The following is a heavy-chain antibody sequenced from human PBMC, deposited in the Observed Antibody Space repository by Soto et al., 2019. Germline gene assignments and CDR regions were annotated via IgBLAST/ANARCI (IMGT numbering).Heavy chain of an antibody. CDR3: ARVRYCLTGRCFPNWFDS. CDR2: IYKSTTT. Sequence: QVHLLESGPGLVKPSQTLSLTCSVSGDSISTVDYFWAWIRQPPGQALEYIGYIYKSTTTYYNPSFESRVAISLDTSKSQFPLNVTSVTAADTAVYFCARVRYCLTGRCFPNWFDSWGQGTLVTVSS. J-gene: IGHJ5*01. V-gene: IGHV4-30-4*01. D-gene: IGHD2-15*01. CDR1: GDSISTVDYF.